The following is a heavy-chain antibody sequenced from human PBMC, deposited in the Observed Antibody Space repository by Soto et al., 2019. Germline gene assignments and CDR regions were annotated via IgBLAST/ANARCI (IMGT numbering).Heavy chain of an antibody. D-gene: IGHD3-10*01. V-gene: IGHV4-34*01. Sequence: PSETLSLTCAVYGGPFSDYYWTWIRQPPGKGLEWIGENNHGGISNYNPSLKSRVSISVDTSKNQSSLKLSSVTAADTAVYYCARGRGDLDYWGQGTLVTVST. J-gene: IGHJ4*02. CDR1: GGPFSDYY. CDR2: NNHGGIS. CDR3: ARGRGDLDY.